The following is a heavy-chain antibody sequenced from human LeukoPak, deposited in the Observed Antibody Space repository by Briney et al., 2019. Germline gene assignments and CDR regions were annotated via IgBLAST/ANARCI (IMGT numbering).Heavy chain of an antibody. V-gene: IGHV4-39*07. CDR3: ARDPYIVVVPAARRGFDP. CDR2: IYYSGST. D-gene: IGHD2-2*01. CDR1: GGSISSSSYY. Sequence: SETLSLTCTASGGSISSSSYYWGWIRQPPGKGLEWIGSIYYSGSTYYNPSLKSRVTISVDTSKNQFSLKLSSVTAADTAVYYCARDPYIVVVPAARRGFDPWGQGTLVTVSP. J-gene: IGHJ5*02.